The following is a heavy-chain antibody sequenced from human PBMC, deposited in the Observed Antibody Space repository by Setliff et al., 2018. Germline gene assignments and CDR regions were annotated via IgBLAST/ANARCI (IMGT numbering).Heavy chain of an antibody. CDR3: ARDPSSVAARPGY. Sequence: SETLSLTCTVSGGSISSGHYYWNWIRQPAGKGLEWIGTISYSGGVFYNPSLKSRVAISVDTTKNQFSLQLNSVTAADTAVYYCARDPSSVAARPGYWGQGTLVTVSS. V-gene: IGHV4-39*07. J-gene: IGHJ4*02. D-gene: IGHD6-6*01. CDR2: ISYSGGV. CDR1: GGSISSGHYY.